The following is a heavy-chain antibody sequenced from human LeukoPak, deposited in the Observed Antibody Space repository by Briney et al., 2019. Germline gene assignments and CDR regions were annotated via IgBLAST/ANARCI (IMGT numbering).Heavy chain of an antibody. J-gene: IGHJ5*02. V-gene: IGHV3-30-3*01. D-gene: IGHD1-1*01. CDR1: GLTLSSYA. CDR2: ISYDGSNK. Sequence: GRFLRLSCAVSGLTLSSYAMHWVRQAPGKGLEWVAVISYDGSNKYYADSVKGRFTISRDNSENTLDLQMNGLRAEDTAVYYCARDPGTTGRRGNWFDPWGQGTLVTVSS. CDR3: ARDPGTTGRRGNWFDP.